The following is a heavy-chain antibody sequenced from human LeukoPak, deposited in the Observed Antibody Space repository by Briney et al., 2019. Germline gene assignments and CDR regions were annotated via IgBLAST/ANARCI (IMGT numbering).Heavy chain of an antibody. Sequence: GESLKISCKTSGYNFATYWIGWVRQMPGKGLEWMGIIYPGDSDTRYSPSFQGQVTISADKSISTAYLQWSSLKASDTAMYYCARLDGSGSFSWFDPWGQGTLVTVSS. CDR2: IYPGDSDT. J-gene: IGHJ5*02. D-gene: IGHD3-10*01. CDR1: GYNFATYW. CDR3: ARLDGSGSFSWFDP. V-gene: IGHV5-51*01.